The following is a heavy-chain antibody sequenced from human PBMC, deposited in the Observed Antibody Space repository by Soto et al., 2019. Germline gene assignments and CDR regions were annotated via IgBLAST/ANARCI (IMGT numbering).Heavy chain of an antibody. D-gene: IGHD5-12*01. CDR2: IYYSGST. V-gene: IGHV4-59*01. Sequence: SETLSLTCTVSGDSIRSYYWTWIRQPPGKVLELIGYIYYSGSTRYNPSLKSRVTISVDMSKNQFSLKLGSVIAADTAVYYCARAYGGFDNGLDVWGQGTAVTVSS. CDR3: ARAYGGFDNGLDV. J-gene: IGHJ6*02. CDR1: GDSIRSYY.